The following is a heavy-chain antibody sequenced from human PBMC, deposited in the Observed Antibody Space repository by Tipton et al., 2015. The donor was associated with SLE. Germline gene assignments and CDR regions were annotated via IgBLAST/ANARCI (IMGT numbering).Heavy chain of an antibody. J-gene: IGHJ4*02. Sequence: TLSLTCTVSGGSISSGSYYWSWIRQPAGKGLEWIGYIYTSGSTYYNPSLKSRVTILVDTSKNQFSLKLSSVTAADTAVYYCARGGGPPEPGRIDYWGQGTLVTVSS. V-gene: IGHV4-61*09. CDR3: ARGGGPPEPGRIDY. CDR1: GGSISSGSYY. D-gene: IGHD3-16*01. CDR2: IYTSGST.